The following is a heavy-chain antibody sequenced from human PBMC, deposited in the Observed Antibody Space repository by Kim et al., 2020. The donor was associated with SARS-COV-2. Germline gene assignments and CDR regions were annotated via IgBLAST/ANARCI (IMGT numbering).Heavy chain of an antibody. Sequence: SETLSLTCAVYGGSFSGYSWTWIRQPPGKGLEWIGEINHSGSTNYNPSLKSRVTISVDTSKNQFSLTVTSVTAADTAVYYCARRGLGVHNYYYYGMDVWGKGTTVTVSS. CDR1: GGSFSGYS. CDR2: INHSGST. CDR3: ARRGLGVHNYYYYGMDV. J-gene: IGHJ6*04. D-gene: IGHD3-16*01. V-gene: IGHV4-34*01.